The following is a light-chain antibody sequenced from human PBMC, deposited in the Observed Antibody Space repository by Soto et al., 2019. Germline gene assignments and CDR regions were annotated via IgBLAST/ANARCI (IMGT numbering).Light chain of an antibody. CDR2: AAS. CDR3: LQQNSYPWT. J-gene: IGKJ1*01. V-gene: IGKV1-17*01. Sequence: IQMTQSPSSLSASVGDRVTITCRASQGIRNYLGWYQQKPGKAPKLLIYAASSLQSGVPSRFSGSGSGTEFTLTISSLQPEDFATYYCLQQNSYPWTFGQGTKVDIK. CDR1: QGIRNY.